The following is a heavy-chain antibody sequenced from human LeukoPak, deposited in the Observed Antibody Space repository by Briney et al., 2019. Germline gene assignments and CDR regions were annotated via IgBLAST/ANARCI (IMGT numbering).Heavy chain of an antibody. Sequence: SETLSLTCAVYGGSSSGYYWSWIRQPPGKGLEWIGEINHSGSTNYNPSLKSRVTISVDTSKNQFSLKLSSVTAADTAVYYCARGIPPRMVRGVGEAKFDYWGQGTLVTVSS. CDR2: INHSGST. V-gene: IGHV4-34*01. D-gene: IGHD3-10*01. J-gene: IGHJ4*02. CDR1: GGSSSGYY. CDR3: ARGIPPRMVRGVGEAKFDY.